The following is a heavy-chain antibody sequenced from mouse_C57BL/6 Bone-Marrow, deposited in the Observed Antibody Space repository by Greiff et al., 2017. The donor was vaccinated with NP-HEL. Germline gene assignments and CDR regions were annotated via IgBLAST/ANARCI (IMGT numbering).Heavy chain of an antibody. CDR3: ARKVASVVED. V-gene: IGHV1-69*01. J-gene: IGHJ2*01. CDR1: GYTFTSYW. Sequence: VQLQQPGAELVMPGASVKLSCKASGYTFTSYWMQWVKQRPGQGLEWIGEIDPSDSYTNYNQKFKGKSTLTVDKSSSTAYMQLSSLTSEDSAVYYCARKVASVVEDWGQGTTLTVSS. CDR2: IDPSDSYT. D-gene: IGHD1-1*01.